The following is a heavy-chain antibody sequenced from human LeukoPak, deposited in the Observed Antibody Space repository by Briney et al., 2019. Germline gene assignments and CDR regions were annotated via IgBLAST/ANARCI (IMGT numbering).Heavy chain of an antibody. Sequence: SETLPLTCTVSGGSISSSSYYWGWIRQPPGKGLEWIGSIYYSGSTYYNPSLKSRVTISVDTSKNQFSLKLSSVTAADTAVYYCAREYCINGVCYVFDYWGQGTLVTVSS. CDR3: AREYCINGVCYVFDY. CDR2: IYYSGST. D-gene: IGHD2-8*01. J-gene: IGHJ4*02. V-gene: IGHV4-39*07. CDR1: GGSISSSSYY.